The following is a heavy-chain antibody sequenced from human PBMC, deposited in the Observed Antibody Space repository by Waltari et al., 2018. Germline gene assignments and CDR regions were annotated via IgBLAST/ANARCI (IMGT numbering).Heavy chain of an antibody. Sequence: EVQLVESGGGLVQPGGSLRLSCAASGFTFSSYWMHWVRQAPGKGLVWVSRINSDGSSTSYADSVKGRFTISRDNAKNTLYLQMNSLRAEDTAVYYCARVEAAADNYYYYYYMDVWGKGTTVTISS. CDR1: GFTFSSYW. J-gene: IGHJ6*03. CDR3: ARVEAAADNYYYYYYMDV. CDR2: INSDGSST. D-gene: IGHD6-13*01. V-gene: IGHV3-74*01.